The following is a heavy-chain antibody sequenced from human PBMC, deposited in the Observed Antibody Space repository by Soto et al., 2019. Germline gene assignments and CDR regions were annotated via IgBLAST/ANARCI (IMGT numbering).Heavy chain of an antibody. V-gene: IGHV3-30*18. CDR3: AKEGPGGGRHFYYAMDV. D-gene: IGHD1-26*01. CDR1: GFVFSDYG. J-gene: IGHJ6*02. Sequence: QMNLVESGGGVVQPGRSLRLSCAASGFVFSDYGMHWVRQAPGKGLEWVALMTNDGNNEYYRESVKGRFSISRGRSTNTVDLLMNSLRPEDTGVYYCAKEGPGGGRHFYYAMDVWGQGTTVTVSS. CDR2: MTNDGNNE.